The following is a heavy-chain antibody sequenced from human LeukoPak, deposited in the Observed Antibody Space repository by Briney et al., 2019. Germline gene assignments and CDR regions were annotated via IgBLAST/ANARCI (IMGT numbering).Heavy chain of an antibody. D-gene: IGHD3-3*01. CDR1: GGSFSGYY. CDR2: INHSGST. J-gene: IGHJ6*03. Sequence: SETLSLTCAVYGGSFSGYYWSWIRQPPGKGLEWIGEINHSGSTNYNPSLKSRVTISVDTSKNQFSLKLSSVTAADTAVYYCARGIVASYDGAYYYYMDVWGKGTTVTVSS. CDR3: ARGIVASYDGAYYYYMDV. V-gene: IGHV4-34*01.